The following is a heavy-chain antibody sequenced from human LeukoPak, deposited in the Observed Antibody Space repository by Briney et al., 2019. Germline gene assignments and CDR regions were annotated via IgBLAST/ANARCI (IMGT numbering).Heavy chain of an antibody. CDR2: IKRRTDGGTT. Sequence: PGGSLRLSCAASGFTFSNARMSWVRQAPGKRLERVGRIKRRTDGGTTDYAAPVKGRFTISRDDSKNTLYLQMNSLKTEDTAVYYCTTDTDYYGSGSYYIYYYYYGMDVWGKGTTVTVSS. V-gene: IGHV3-15*01. CDR3: TTDTDYYGSGSYYIYYYYYGMDV. J-gene: IGHJ6*04. D-gene: IGHD3-10*01. CDR1: GFTFSNAR.